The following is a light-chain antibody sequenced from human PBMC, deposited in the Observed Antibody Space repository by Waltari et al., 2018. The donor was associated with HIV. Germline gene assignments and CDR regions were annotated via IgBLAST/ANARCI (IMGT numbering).Light chain of an antibody. CDR1: QSVSSNY. V-gene: IGKV3-20*01. CDR3: QQYGNSPVYT. J-gene: IGKJ2*01. CDR2: DAS. Sequence: EIVLTQSPGILSLSPGERATLPCRASQSVSSNYLAWYQQKPGRAPRLLIFDASTRASGIPDRFSGSGSGTDFTLTISRLEPEDFAVYYCQQYGNSPVYTFGQGTKLEIK.